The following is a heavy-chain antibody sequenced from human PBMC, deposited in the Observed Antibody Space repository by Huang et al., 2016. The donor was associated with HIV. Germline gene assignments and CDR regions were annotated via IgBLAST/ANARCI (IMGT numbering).Heavy chain of an antibody. CDR1: DYTFTSYG. J-gene: IGHJ4*02. CDR3: GGSSGYWSFDY. V-gene: IGHV1-18*04. CDR2: ISTNKGDT. Sequence: QVQLVQSGGEVKKPGASVKVSCKASDYTFTSYGISWVRPAPGQGLEGMGWISTNKGDTNYAQKFQGRVTMTTDTSTSTAYMELRSLRSDDTAVYYCGGSSGYWSFDYWGQGTLVTVSS. D-gene: IGHD3-22*01.